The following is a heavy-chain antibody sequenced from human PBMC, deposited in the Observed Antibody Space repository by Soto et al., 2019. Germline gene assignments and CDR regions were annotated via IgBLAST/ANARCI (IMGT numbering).Heavy chain of an antibody. J-gene: IGHJ3*02. V-gene: IGHV1-2*02. CDR3: ARNHPARPSAFDI. D-gene: IGHD6-6*01. Sequence: ASVKVSCKASGYTFTGYYMHWVRQAPGQGLEWMGWMNPNSGGTNYAQKFQGRVTMTRDTSISTAYMKLSRLRSDDTAVYYCARNHPARPSAFDIWGQGTRVTVSS. CDR1: GYTFTGYY. CDR2: MNPNSGGT.